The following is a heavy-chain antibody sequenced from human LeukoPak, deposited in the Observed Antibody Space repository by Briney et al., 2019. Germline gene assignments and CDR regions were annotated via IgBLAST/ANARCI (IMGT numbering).Heavy chain of an antibody. CDR2: INPSGGST. Sequence: ASVKVSCKASGGTFTGHYMHWVRQAPGQGLEWMGIINPSGGSTSYAQKFQGRVTMTRDTSTSTVYMELSSLRSEDTAVYYCASVYSGYDSRYGDYWGQGTLVTVSS. D-gene: IGHD5-12*01. V-gene: IGHV1-46*01. CDR1: GGTFTGHY. J-gene: IGHJ4*02. CDR3: ASVYSGYDSRYGDY.